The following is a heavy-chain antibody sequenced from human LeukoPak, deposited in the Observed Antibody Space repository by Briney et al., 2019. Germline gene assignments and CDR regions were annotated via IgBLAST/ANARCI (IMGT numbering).Heavy chain of an antibody. D-gene: IGHD6-13*01. V-gene: IGHV4-59*01. CDR3: AGQSSSWYGL. CDR1: GGSISSYY. CDR2: IYYRGST. J-gene: IGHJ4*02. Sequence: KASETLSLTCTVSGGSISSYYWSWNRQPPGKGLEWIGYIYYRGSTNYNPSLKSRVTISVDTSKNQFSLKLSSVAAADTAVYYCAGQSSSWYGLWGQGTLVTVSS.